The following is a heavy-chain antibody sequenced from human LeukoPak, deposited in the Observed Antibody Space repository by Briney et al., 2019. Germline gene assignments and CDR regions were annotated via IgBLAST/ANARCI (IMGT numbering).Heavy chain of an antibody. CDR3: ALLAAAGKAPFDY. CDR1: GFTFSSYW. J-gene: IGHJ4*02. CDR2: INSDGSST. Sequence: AGGSLRLSCAASGFTFSSYWMHWVRQAPGKGLVWVSRINSDGSSTSYADSVKGRFTISRDNAKNTLYLQMNSLRAEDTAVYYCALLAAAGKAPFDYWGQGTLVTVSS. D-gene: IGHD6-13*01. V-gene: IGHV3-74*01.